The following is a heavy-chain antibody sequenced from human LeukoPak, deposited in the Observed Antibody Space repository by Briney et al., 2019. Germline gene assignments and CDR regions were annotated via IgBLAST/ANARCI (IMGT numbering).Heavy chain of an antibody. V-gene: IGHV1-46*01. CDR1: GYTFTSYY. D-gene: IGHD3-22*01. CDR2: INPSGGST. J-gene: IGHJ4*02. CDR3: ARALSTMIPYDY. Sequence: GASVKVSCKASGYTFTSYYMHWVRQAPGQGLEWMGIINPSGGSTSYAQKFQGRVTMTRDMSTSTVYMELSSLRSEDTAVYYCARALSTMIPYDYWGQGPLVTVSS.